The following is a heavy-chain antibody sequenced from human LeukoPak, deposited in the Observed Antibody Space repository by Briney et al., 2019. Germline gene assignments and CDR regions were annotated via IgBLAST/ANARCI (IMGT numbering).Heavy chain of an antibody. CDR3: ARRRGPSCTLCYVDC. CDR1: GASITCTTYY. V-gene: IGHV4-39*01. CDR2: VSYSRNT. J-gene: IGHJ4*02. Sequence: SETLSLTCTVSGASITCTTYYWDWIRQPPWKGLEWIGSVSYSRNTYNPSLKSRATISVDTSKNQFSLKLNSVTAADTAVYYCARRRGPSCTLCYVDCWGPGTLATVSS. D-gene: IGHD2-8*01.